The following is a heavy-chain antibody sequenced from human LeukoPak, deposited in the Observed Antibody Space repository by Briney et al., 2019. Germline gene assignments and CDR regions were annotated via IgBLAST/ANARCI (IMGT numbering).Heavy chain of an antibody. CDR2: IKQDGSEK. Sequence: GGSLRLSCAASGFTFGSYWMSWVRQAPGKGLEWVANIKQDGSEKDYVDSVKGRFTISRDNAKNSLYLQMNSLRAEDTAVYYCARDRGSSGWYEFGYWGQGTLVTVSS. CDR3: ARDRGSSGWYEFGY. D-gene: IGHD6-19*01. J-gene: IGHJ4*02. CDR1: GFTFGSYW. V-gene: IGHV3-7*01.